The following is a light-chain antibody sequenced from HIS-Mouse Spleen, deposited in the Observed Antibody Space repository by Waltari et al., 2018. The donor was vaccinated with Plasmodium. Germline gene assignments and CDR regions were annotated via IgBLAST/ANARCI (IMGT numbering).Light chain of an antibody. V-gene: IGKV1-33*01. Sequence: DIQMTPSPSSLSASVGDRLTITCQASQDISNYLNWSQQKPGKAPKLLIYDASNLETGVTARLSGSGSGTDFTFIISSLQPEDIATYYCQQYYNLPTLFTFGPGTKVDIK. CDR1: QDISNY. J-gene: IGKJ3*01. CDR3: QQYYNLPTLFT. CDR2: DAS.